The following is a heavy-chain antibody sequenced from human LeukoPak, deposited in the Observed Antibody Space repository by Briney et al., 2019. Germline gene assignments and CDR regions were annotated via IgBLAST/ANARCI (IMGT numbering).Heavy chain of an antibody. Sequence: ASVKVSCKASGYTFTGYYMHWVRQAPGQGLEWMGWINPNSGGTNYAQKFQGRVTMTRDTSISTAYMELSRLRSDDTAVYYCARALAMVRGVIKWFDPWGQGTLVTVSS. CDR2: INPNSGGT. V-gene: IGHV1-2*02. J-gene: IGHJ5*02. D-gene: IGHD3-10*01. CDR1: GYTFTGYY. CDR3: ARALAMVRGVIKWFDP.